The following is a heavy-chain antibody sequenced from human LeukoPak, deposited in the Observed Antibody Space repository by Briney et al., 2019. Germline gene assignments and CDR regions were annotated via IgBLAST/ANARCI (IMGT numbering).Heavy chain of an antibody. J-gene: IGHJ4*02. Sequence: GSLRLSCAASGFTFSNAWMSRVRQAPGRGLEWVGRIKRKGDDGTIDYAAPVKGRLSISRDDSKNTLYLQMNSLKSEDTAVYYCTAGTGRSDFDYWGQGTLVTVSS. V-gene: IGHV3-15*01. CDR1: GFTFSNAW. CDR3: TAGTGRSDFDY. CDR2: IKRKGDDGTI. D-gene: IGHD3/OR15-3a*01.